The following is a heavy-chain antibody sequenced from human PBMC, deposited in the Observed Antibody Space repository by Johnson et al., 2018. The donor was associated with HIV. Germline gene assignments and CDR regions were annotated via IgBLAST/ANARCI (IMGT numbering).Heavy chain of an antibody. V-gene: IGHV3-30-3*02. D-gene: IGHD2-15*01. CDR3: AKKMARDIGDGFDV. J-gene: IGHJ3*01. CDR2: ISYDGSNK. CDR1: GFTFSSYA. Sequence: QMLLVESGGGVVQPGRSLRLSCAASGFTFSSYAMHWVRQAPGKGLEWVAVISYDGSNKYYADSVNGRFTISRDNSKNTLYLQMNSLRAEDTAVYYCAKKMARDIGDGFDVWGQGTVVTVSS.